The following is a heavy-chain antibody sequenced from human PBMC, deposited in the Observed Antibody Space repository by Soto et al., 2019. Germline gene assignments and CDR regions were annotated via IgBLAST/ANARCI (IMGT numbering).Heavy chain of an antibody. CDR2: IYSGGST. CDR3: ARDLSDTGDYYYYYMDV. J-gene: IGHJ6*03. V-gene: IGHV3-66*01. Sequence: PGGSLRLSCAASGFTVSSNYMSWVRQAPGKGLEWVSVIYSGGSTYYADSVKGRFTISRDNSKNTLYLQMNSLRAEDTAVYYCARDLSDTGDYYYYYMDVWGRGTTVTVSS. D-gene: IGHD5-18*01. CDR1: GFTVSSNY.